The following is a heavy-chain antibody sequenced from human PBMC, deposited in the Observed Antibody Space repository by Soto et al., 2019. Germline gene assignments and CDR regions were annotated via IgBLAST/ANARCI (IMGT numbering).Heavy chain of an antibody. J-gene: IGHJ4*02. V-gene: IGHV2-5*02. CDR2: IYWDDDK. CDR3: AHSGDRGIAARSFDY. Sequence: QITLKESGPTLVKPTQTLTLTCTFSGFSLSTSGVGVGWIRQPPGKALEWPALIYWDDDKRYSPSLKSRLTNTKDTSKTQVVLTMTNMDPVDTATYYCAHSGDRGIAARSFDYWGQGTLVTVSS. CDR1: GFSLSTSGVG. D-gene: IGHD6-6*01.